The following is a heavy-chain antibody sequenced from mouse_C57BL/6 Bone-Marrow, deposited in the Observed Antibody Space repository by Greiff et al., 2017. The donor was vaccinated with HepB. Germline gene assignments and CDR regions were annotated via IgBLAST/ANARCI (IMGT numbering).Heavy chain of an antibody. CDR1: GYSITSGYY. CDR3: AREGYSNFL. D-gene: IGHD2-5*01. Sequence: VQLQQSGPGLVKPSQSLSLTCSVTGYSITSGYYWNWIRQFPGNKLEWMGYISYDGSNNYNPSLKNRIPITGDTSKNQFFLKLNSVTTEDTATYYCAREGYSNFLWGQGTTLTVSS. V-gene: IGHV3-6*01. J-gene: IGHJ2*01. CDR2: ISYDGSN.